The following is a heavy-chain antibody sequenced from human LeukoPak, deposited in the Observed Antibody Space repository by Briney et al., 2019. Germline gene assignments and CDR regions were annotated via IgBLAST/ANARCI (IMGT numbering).Heavy chain of an antibody. V-gene: IGHV5-10-1*01. D-gene: IGHD3-16*01. CDR2: IDPSDSYS. J-gene: IGHJ4*02. CDR1: GHNLRTHY. Sequence: GESLKISCSDSGHNLRTHYINWLRQMPGNGLEWMGRIDPSDSYSDYSPSFQGHVTMTADKSTNTAYLHWTRLNTSDTAIYYCARRPAGVLADTDFLESWGQGTLVTVSS. CDR3: ARRPAGVLADTDFLES.